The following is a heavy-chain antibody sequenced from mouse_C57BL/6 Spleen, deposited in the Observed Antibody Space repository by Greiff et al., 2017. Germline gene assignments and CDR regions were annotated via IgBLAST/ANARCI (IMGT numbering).Heavy chain of an antibody. J-gene: IGHJ4*01. CDR3: ARHANYYGSSLRSMDY. D-gene: IGHD1-1*01. Sequence: QVQLQASGPGLVAPSPSMSITCPVSGFSLTSYGVHWVRQPPGKGMEWLVVIWSDGSTTYNSALKSRLRISKDNSKIQVFLKMNSLQTDDTSMDYCARHANYYGSSLRSMDYWGQGTSVTVSS. V-gene: IGHV2-6-1*01. CDR2: IWSDGST. CDR1: GFSLTSYG.